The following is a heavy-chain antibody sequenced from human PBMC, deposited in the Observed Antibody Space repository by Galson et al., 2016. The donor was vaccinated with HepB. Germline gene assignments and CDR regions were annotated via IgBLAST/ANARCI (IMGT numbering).Heavy chain of an antibody. CDR2: IIPMFGTA. CDR1: GGTFSSYS. CDR3: ARVTVAGFYYFEY. D-gene: IGHD6-19*01. J-gene: IGHJ4*02. V-gene: IGHV1-69*06. Sequence: SVKVSCKASGGTFSSYSISWVRQAPGQGLEWMGRIIPMFGTAKHEQKFQGRVTITADTSTSTAYMELSSLRSEDTAVYYCARVTVAGFYYFEYWGQGTLVTVSP.